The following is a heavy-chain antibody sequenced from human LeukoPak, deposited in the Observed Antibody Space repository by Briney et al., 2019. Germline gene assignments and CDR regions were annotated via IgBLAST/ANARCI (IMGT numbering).Heavy chain of an antibody. J-gene: IGHJ4*02. V-gene: IGHV3-30*03. CDR3: ARWAAVRGFITPLDY. CDR1: GLTFSSYG. D-gene: IGHD3-10*01. Sequence: PGRSLRLSCEASGLTFSSYGMHWVRQAPGKGLEWVAFISYDGTNKYYVDSVKGRFTISRDNSNNMMHLQMTSLRPEDTAVYYCARWAAVRGFITPLDYWGQGTLVTVSS. CDR2: ISYDGTNK.